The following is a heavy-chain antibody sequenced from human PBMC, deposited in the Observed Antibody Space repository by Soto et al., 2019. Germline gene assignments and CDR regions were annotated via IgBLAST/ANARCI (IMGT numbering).Heavy chain of an antibody. CDR1: GFTFSSYG. D-gene: IGHD3-10*01. V-gene: IGHV3-30*18. J-gene: IGHJ6*02. Sequence: GGSRRLSCAAYGFTFSSYGMHWVSQAPGKGMEWVAVISYDGSNKYYADSVKGRFTISRDNSKNTLYLQMNRLRAEEAAVYYCAKGGRVRGSYYYYVMDVWGQGTTVTVSS. CDR2: ISYDGSNK. CDR3: AKGGRVRGSYYYYVMDV.